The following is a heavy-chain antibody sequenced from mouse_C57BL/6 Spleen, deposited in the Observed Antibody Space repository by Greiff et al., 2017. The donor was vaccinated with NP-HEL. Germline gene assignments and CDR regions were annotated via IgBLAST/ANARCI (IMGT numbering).Heavy chain of an antibody. CDR3: ARGEETAQASFAY. Sequence: QVQLQQSGPELVKPGASVKISCKASGYAFSSSWMNWVKQRPGKGLEWIGRIYPGDGDTNYNGKFKGKATLTADKSSSTAYMQLSSLTSEDSAVYVCARGEETAQASFAYWGQGTLVTVSA. J-gene: IGHJ3*01. CDR2: IYPGDGDT. D-gene: IGHD3-2*02. V-gene: IGHV1-82*01. CDR1: GYAFSSSW.